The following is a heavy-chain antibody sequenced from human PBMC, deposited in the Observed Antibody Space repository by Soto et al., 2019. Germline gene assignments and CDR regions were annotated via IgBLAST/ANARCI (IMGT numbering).Heavy chain of an antibody. Sequence: QVQLVESGGGVVQPGRSLRLSCAASGFTFSSYGMHWVGQAPGKGLEWVAVIWYDGSNKYYADSVKGRFTISRDNSKNTLYLQMNSLRAEDTAVYYCASDPLVGATTRLDYWGQGTLVTVSS. CDR2: IWYDGSNK. CDR3: ASDPLVGATTRLDY. D-gene: IGHD1-26*01. V-gene: IGHV3-33*01. J-gene: IGHJ4*02. CDR1: GFTFSSYG.